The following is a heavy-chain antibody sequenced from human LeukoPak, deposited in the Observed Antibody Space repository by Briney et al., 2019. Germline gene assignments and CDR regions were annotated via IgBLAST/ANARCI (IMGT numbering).Heavy chain of an antibody. CDR1: GFTFSSYS. V-gene: IGHV3-21*01. Sequence: GGSLRLSCAASGFTFSSYSMNWVRQAPGKGLEWVSSNSSSSSYIYYADSVKGRFTISRDNAKNSLYLQMTSLRAEDTAVYYCARVREAAAFDIWGQGTMVTVSS. J-gene: IGHJ3*02. CDR2: NSSSSSYI. CDR3: ARVREAAAFDI. D-gene: IGHD6-13*01.